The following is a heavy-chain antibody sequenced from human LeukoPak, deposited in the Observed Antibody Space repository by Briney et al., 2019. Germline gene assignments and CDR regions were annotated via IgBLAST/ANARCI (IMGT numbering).Heavy chain of an antibody. Sequence: SETLSLTCTVSSGSISSYYWSWIRQPPGKGLEWIGYIYYSGSTNYNPSLKSRVTISVDTSKNQFSLKLSSVTAADTAVYYCARDGYCRSTSCRHDAFDIWGQGTMVTVSS. J-gene: IGHJ3*02. CDR2: IYYSGST. CDR1: SGSISSYY. CDR3: ARDGYCRSTSCRHDAFDI. D-gene: IGHD2-2*03. V-gene: IGHV4-59*01.